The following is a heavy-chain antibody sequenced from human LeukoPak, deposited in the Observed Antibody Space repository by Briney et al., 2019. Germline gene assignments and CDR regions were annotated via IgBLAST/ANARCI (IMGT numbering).Heavy chain of an antibody. Sequence: ASVKVSCKASGYTFTGYYMHWVRQAPGQGLEWMGWINPNSGGTNYAQKFQGRVTMTRDTSISTAYMELSRLRSDDTAVYYCARGSTTVTPPMYYFDYWGQGTLVTVSS. D-gene: IGHD4-11*01. CDR1: GYTFTGYY. J-gene: IGHJ4*02. CDR3: ARGSTTVTPPMYYFDY. V-gene: IGHV1-2*02. CDR2: INPNSGGT.